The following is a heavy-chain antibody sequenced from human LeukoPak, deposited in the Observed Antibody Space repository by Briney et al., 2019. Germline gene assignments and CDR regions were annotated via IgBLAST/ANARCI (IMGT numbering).Heavy chain of an antibody. J-gene: IGHJ3*02. Sequence: SEILSLTCTVSGGSISSYYWSWIRQPPGKGLEWIGYIYYTGSTNYNPSLKSRVTISVDTSKNQFSLKLSSVTAADTAVYYCATGITMIVVVIIHAFDIWGQGTMVTVSS. CDR2: IYYTGST. CDR3: ATGITMIVVVIIHAFDI. D-gene: IGHD3-22*01. V-gene: IGHV4-59*12. CDR1: GGSISSYY.